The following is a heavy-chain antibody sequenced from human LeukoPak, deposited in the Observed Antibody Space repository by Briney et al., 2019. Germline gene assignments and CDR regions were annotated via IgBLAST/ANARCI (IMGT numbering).Heavy chain of an antibody. D-gene: IGHD2-21*01. CDR1: GAPITTYS. V-gene: IGHV4-59*08. CDR2: FSLGETT. CDR3: ARWDELDWAFGT. J-gene: IGHJ5*02. Sequence: PSETLSLTCSVSGAPITTYSWNWLRHSPGKGLEWIGYFSLGETTSYTSSLKSRVTISRDTSKNQVSLKLTSVTAADTAVYYCARWDELDWAFGTWGPGTLVTVSS.